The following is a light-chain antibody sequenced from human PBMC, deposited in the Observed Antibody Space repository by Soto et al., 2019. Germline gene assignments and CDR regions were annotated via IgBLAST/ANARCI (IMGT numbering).Light chain of an antibody. CDR1: KSVSSNF. Sequence: LKQAPGTLSLYIGPRATLSCRDSKSVSSNFLAWYQQKPGQAPRLLIYGASNRATGIPDRFSGSGSGTDFTLTISRLEPEDFAVYYCQQYNDWRTFGQGTKVDI. V-gene: IGKV3-20*01. CDR3: QQYNDWRT. CDR2: GAS. J-gene: IGKJ1*01.